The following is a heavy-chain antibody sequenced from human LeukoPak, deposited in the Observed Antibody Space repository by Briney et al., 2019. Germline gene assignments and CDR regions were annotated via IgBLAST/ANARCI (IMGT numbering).Heavy chain of an antibody. J-gene: IGHJ3*02. D-gene: IGHD6-13*01. V-gene: IGHV1-69*13. CDR1: GGTFSSYA. CDR3: ARPLVEQQLDTDAFDI. CDR2: IIPIFGTA. Sequence: SVKVSCKASGGTFSSYAISWVRQAPGQGLEWMGGIIPIFGTANYARKFQGRVTITADESTSTAYMELSSLRSEDTAVYYCARPLVEQQLDTDAFDIWGQGTMVTVSS.